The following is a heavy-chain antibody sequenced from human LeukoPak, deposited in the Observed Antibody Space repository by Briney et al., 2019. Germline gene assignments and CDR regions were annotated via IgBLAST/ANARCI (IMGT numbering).Heavy chain of an antibody. CDR2: ISGRGGST. J-gene: IGHJ3*02. CDR1: GFTFSSHA. CDR3: ARDLGREVFTSGDAFDI. V-gene: IGHV3-23*01. D-gene: IGHD3-10*01. Sequence: GGSLRLSCAASGFTFSSHAMSWVRQAPGKGLEWVSGISGRGGSTYYADSVKGRFTISRDNAKNSLYLQMNSLRAEDTAVYYCARDLGREVFTSGDAFDIWGQGTMVTVSS.